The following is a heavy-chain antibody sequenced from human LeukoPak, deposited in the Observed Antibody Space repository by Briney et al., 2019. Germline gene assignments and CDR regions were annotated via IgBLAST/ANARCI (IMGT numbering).Heavy chain of an antibody. D-gene: IGHD2-15*01. CDR1: GYTVTSYY. CDR3: ARETRCSGGSCYSAGYYGMDV. V-gene: IGHV1-46*01. CDR2: INPSGGST. J-gene: IGHJ6*02. Sequence: ASVKVSCKSSGYTVTSYYMHWVRQAPGQGLEWMGIINPSGGSTSYAQKFQGRVTMTRDTSTSTVYMELSSLRSEDTAVYYCARETRCSGGSCYSAGYYGMDVWGQGTTVTVSS.